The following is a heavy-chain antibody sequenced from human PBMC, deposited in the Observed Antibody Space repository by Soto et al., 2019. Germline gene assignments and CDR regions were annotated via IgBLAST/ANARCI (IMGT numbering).Heavy chain of an antibody. D-gene: IGHD4-17*01. J-gene: IGHJ5*02. CDR2: INPSGGST. V-gene: IGHV1-46*01. CDR1: GYTFTTYY. Sequence: QVQLVQSGADVKKPGASVKVSCKASGYTFTTYYMHWVRQAPGQGPEWKGIINPSGGSTNYAQTFQGRVTMTSDTSTSTVYMELSNLGNDDTAVYYCARVVVPTTVTTSNWFDPWGQGTLVTVSS. CDR3: ARVVVPTTVTTSNWFDP.